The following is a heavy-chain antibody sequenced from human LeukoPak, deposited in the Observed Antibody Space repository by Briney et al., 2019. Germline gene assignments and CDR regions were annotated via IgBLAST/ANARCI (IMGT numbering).Heavy chain of an antibody. CDR1: GYSLTDLY. D-gene: IGHD6-13*01. CDR3: ARDVSRMQQLFWFDP. J-gene: IGHJ5*02. Sequence: ASVKVSCKASGYSLTDLYMHWVRLSPGQGFEWLGWINPRNGGTDYAQKFRARVTLTSDTSINTAYLELTGLTSDDTAVYYCARDVSRMQQLFWFDPWGQGTPVTVSS. V-gene: IGHV1-2*02. CDR2: INPRNGGT.